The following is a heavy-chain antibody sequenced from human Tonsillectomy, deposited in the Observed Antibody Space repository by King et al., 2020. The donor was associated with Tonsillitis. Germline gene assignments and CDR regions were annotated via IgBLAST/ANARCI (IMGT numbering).Heavy chain of an antibody. V-gene: IGHV3-30-3*01. J-gene: IGHJ4*02. CDR3: ATLADGEGPYFFDY. CDR1: GFSFNTYA. CDR2: ITHDGDNK. D-gene: IGHD3-10*01. Sequence: VQLVESGGGVVRPGRSLRLSCAASGFSFNTYAFHWVRQAPGKGLEWVAAITHDGDNKYYPDSVKGRFTISRDNSENTLYLQMNSLRPEDTAVYYCATLADGEGPYFFDYWGQGTLVTVSS.